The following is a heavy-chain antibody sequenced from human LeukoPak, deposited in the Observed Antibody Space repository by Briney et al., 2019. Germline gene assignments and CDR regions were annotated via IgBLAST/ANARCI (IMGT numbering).Heavy chain of an antibody. Sequence: GGSLRLSCAASGFTFSSYETNWVRQGPGKGLEWVSYISSSGTTKYYADSVKGRFTLSRDNAKKSLSLQMNSLRAEDTAIYYCARSNRDAFDMWGQGTVVTVSS. D-gene: IGHD2/OR15-2a*01. J-gene: IGHJ3*02. V-gene: IGHV3-48*03. CDR1: GFTFSSYE. CDR2: ISSSGTTK. CDR3: ARSNRDAFDM.